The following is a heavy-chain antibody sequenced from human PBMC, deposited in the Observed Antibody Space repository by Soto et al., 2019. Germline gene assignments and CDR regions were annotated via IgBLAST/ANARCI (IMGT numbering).Heavy chain of an antibody. Sequence: ASVKVSCKASGYTFTSYGISWVRQAPGQGLEWMGWISAYNGNTNYAQKLQGRVTMTTDTSTSTAYMELRSLRSDDTAVYYCARLYYDFWSGYYTGGVVWFDPWGQGTLVTVSS. CDR3: ARLYYDFWSGYYTGGVVWFDP. CDR2: ISAYNGNT. CDR1: GYTFTSYG. J-gene: IGHJ5*02. V-gene: IGHV1-18*01. D-gene: IGHD3-3*01.